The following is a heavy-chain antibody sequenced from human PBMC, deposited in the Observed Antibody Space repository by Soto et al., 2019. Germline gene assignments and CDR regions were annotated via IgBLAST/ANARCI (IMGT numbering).Heavy chain of an antibody. D-gene: IGHD5-12*01. CDR1: GFTFISSF. CDR3: AGPVASDY. V-gene: IGHV3-7*03. J-gene: IGHJ4*02. Sequence: GGSLRLSCVASGFTFISSFMGWVRQAPGKGLEWVANINQDGGGTYYVDSVEGRFTISRDNSKNTLYLQMNSLRADDTGVYYCAGPVASDYWGQGTRVTVSS. CDR2: INQDGGGT.